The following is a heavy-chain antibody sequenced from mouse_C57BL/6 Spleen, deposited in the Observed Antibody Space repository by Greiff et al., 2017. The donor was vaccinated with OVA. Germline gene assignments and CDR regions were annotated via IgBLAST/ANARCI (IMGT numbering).Heavy chain of an antibody. Sequence: VQLQQSGAELARPGASVKLSCKASGYTFTSYGISWVKQRTGQGLEWIGEIYPRSGNTYYNEKFKGKATLTADKSSSTAYMELRSLTSEDSAIYFCASIQFAYWGQGTLVTVSA. CDR1: GYTFTSYG. J-gene: IGHJ3*01. CDR3: ASIQFAY. CDR2: IYPRSGNT. V-gene: IGHV1-81*01.